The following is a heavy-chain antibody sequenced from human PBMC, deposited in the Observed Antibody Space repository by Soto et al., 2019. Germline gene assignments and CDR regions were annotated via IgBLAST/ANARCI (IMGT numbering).Heavy chain of an antibody. CDR3: SRSTHFYGSSGYSYYFDY. J-gene: IGHJ4*02. Sequence: PSETLSLTCGVDGGSFRNYYWIWVRPPPGKGLEWIGDIHHRGSIYYNPPLKSRVTISVDRSKNQFSLKLNSVTAADTAVYYCSRSTHFYGSSGYSYYFDYWGQGTQVTVSS. D-gene: IGHD3-22*01. CDR2: IHHRGSI. V-gene: IGHV4-34*01. CDR1: GGSFRNYY.